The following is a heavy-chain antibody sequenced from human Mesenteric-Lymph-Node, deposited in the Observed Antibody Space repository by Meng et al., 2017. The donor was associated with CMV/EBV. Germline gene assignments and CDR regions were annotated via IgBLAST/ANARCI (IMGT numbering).Heavy chain of an antibody. CDR2: IFSSGST. Sequence: VSISCSVSGATVSSRKSYWNCMRQAPGKGLGWIGYIFSSGSTTYNPSLGSRVTISLDKSENQLSLGLTSLTPADTAVYYCARWLYFPWGQGTLVTVSS. V-gene: IGHV4-61*01. CDR3: ARWLYFP. D-gene: IGHD2-2*02. CDR1: GATVSSRKSY. J-gene: IGHJ5*02.